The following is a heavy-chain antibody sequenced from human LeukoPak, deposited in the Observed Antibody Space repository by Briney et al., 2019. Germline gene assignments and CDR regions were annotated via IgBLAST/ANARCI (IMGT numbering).Heavy chain of an antibody. CDR2: IYYSGST. J-gene: IGHJ4*02. Sequence: PSETLSLTCTVSGGSISSYYWSWIRQPPGKGLEWIGYIYYSGSTNFNPSLKSRATISMDTSKHHFSLKLSSVTAADTAVYYCARDTRSYDSSGYYFFDFWGQGTLVTVSS. CDR3: ARDTRSYDSSGYYFFDF. D-gene: IGHD3-22*01. CDR1: GGSISSYY. V-gene: IGHV4-59*01.